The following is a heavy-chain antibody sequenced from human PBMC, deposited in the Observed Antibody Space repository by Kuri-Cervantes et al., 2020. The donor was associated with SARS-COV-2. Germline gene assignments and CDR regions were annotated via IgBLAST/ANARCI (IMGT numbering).Heavy chain of an antibody. CDR3: AGFLKGIVGGKKYYFDY. Sequence: SQTLSLTCAVSGYSISSGYYWGWIRQPPGKGLEWIGSIYHSGSTYYNPSLKSRVTISVDTSKNQFSLKLSFVTAANTAVYYCAGFLKGIVGGKKYYFDYWGQGTLVTVSS. J-gene: IGHJ4*02. V-gene: IGHV4-38-2*01. CDR1: GYSISSGYY. D-gene: IGHD3-16*01. CDR2: IYHSGST.